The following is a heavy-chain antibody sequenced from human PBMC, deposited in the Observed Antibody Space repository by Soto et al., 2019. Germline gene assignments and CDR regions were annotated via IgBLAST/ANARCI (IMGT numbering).Heavy chain of an antibody. Sequence: GASVKVCCKASGGTKSSYTISWVRQAPGQGLEWMGGIIPIFGTANYAQKFQGRVTITADESTSTAYMELSSLRSEDTAVYYCAISDVSRVDYWGQGTLVTVSS. V-gene: IGHV1-69*13. CDR3: AISDVSRVDY. CDR2: IIPIFGTA. CDR1: GGTKSSYT. J-gene: IGHJ4*02.